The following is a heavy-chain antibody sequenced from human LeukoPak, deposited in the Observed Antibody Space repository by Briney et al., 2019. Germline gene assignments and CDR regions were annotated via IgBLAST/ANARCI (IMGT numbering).Heavy chain of an antibody. J-gene: IGHJ4*02. CDR3: ARDMGYDFWSGYYPPIDY. Sequence: GGSLRLSCAASGFTFSSYSMNWVRQAPGKGLEWVSYISSSSSTIYYADSVKGRFTISRDNAKNSLYLQMNSLRDEDTAVHYCARDMGYDFWSGYYPPIDYWGQGTLVTVSS. V-gene: IGHV3-48*02. D-gene: IGHD3-3*01. CDR2: ISSSSSTI. CDR1: GFTFSSYS.